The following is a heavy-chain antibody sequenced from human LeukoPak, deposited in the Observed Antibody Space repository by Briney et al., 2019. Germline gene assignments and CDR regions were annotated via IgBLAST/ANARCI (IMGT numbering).Heavy chain of an antibody. V-gene: IGHV3-23*01. CDR3: AKESYCSSTSCYRAFDY. CDR2: ISGSGGST. CDR1: GFIFSSYA. D-gene: IGHD2-2*01. J-gene: IGHJ4*02. Sequence: PGGSLRLSCAASGFIFSSYAMSWVRQAPGKGLEWVSAISGSGGSTYYADSVKGRFTISRDNSKNTLYLQMNSLRAEDTAVYYCAKESYCSSTSCYRAFDYWGQGTLVTVSS.